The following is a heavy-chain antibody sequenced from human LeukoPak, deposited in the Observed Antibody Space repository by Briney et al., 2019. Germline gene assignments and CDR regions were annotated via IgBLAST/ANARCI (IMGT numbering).Heavy chain of an antibody. CDR3: ARLRYSSGWYFDY. V-gene: IGHV4-39*01. Sequence: SETLSLTCTVSGGSISSSDYYWGWIRQPPGKGLEWIGSIHYSGSTYNNPSLKSRVTISVDTPKNQFSLKLRSVTAADTTVYYCARLRYSSGWYFDYWGQGTLVTVSS. D-gene: IGHD6-19*01. J-gene: IGHJ4*02. CDR2: IHYSGST. CDR1: GGSISSSDYY.